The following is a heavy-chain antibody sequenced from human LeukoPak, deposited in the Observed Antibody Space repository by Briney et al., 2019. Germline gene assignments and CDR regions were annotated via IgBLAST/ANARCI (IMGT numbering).Heavy chain of an antibody. V-gene: IGHV1-2*02. CDR2: IDPNSGDA. D-gene: IGHD3-22*01. CDR3: ARAMNSWFLLDLDY. CDR1: GYTFTAYY. J-gene: IGHJ4*02. Sequence: ASMKVSCKASGYTFTAYYIHWVRQAPGQGLEWMGWIDPNSGDAKYVEKFQGRVTMTRDTSFSTAYMALSSLRSDDTAMYYCARAMNSWFLLDLDYWGQGNLVTVSS.